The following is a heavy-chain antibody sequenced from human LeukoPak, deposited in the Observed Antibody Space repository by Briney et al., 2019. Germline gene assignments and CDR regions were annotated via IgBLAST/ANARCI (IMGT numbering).Heavy chain of an antibody. D-gene: IGHD7-27*01. CDR3: MCWGTDNH. Sequence: GGSLRLSCTFSGLTFRSYWMNWVRQAPGKGLEWVANINPGGNEIRSVDSAKGRSIISRDNAKNSLDLQMRSLRVEDTAVYYCMCWGTDNHWGQGILVTVSS. J-gene: IGHJ4*02. V-gene: IGHV3-7*01. CDR2: INPGGNEI. CDR1: GLTFRSYW.